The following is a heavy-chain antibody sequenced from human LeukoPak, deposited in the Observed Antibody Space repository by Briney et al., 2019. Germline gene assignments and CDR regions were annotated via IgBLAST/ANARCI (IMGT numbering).Heavy chain of an antibody. V-gene: IGHV3-9*01. CDR1: GFTFSDYY. Sequence: SLRLSCAASGFTFSDYYMSWIRQAPGKGLEWVSGISWNSGSIGYADSVKGRFTISRDNAKNSLYLQMNSLRAEDTALYYCAKDQAYSSSSGFDYWGQGTLVTVSS. D-gene: IGHD6-6*01. CDR2: ISWNSGSI. J-gene: IGHJ4*02. CDR3: AKDQAYSSSSGFDY.